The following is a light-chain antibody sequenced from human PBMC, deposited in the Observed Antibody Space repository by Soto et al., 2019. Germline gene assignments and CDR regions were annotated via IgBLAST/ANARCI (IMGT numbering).Light chain of an antibody. V-gene: IGKV3-20*01. CDR3: QQSYSTTWT. CDR2: AAS. Sequence: EIVLTQSPGTLSLSPGERATLSCRASQSVSSSHLAWYQHKPGQAPRLLIYAASSLQSGVPSRFSGSGSGTDFTLTISSLQPEDFATYYCQQSYSTTWTFGQGTKVDIK. CDR1: QSVSSSH. J-gene: IGKJ1*01.